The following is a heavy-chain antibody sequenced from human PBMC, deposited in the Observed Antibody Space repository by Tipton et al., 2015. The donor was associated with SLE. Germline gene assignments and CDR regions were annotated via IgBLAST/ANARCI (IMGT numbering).Heavy chain of an antibody. CDR3: ARGGRELVVFTWFDR. D-gene: IGHD3-10*01. V-gene: IGHV4-34*01. J-gene: IGHJ5*02. CDR1: GGSFRGYY. Sequence: TLSLTCAVNGGSFRGYYWNWIRQTPGKGLEWIGAINDSGSTNYNPSLKSRVTISVDTSENQVSLNLGSVTAADTAIYYCARGGRELVVFTWFDRWGQGTLVTVSS. CDR2: INDSGST.